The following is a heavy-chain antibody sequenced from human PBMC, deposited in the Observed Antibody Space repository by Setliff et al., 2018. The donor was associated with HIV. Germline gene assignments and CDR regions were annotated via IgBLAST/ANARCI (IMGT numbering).Heavy chain of an antibody. CDR3: VRHWGSSWSDPFDI. CDR2: LYYSGPA. CDR1: GGSISSYY. V-gene: IGHV4-59*04. D-gene: IGHD6-13*01. Sequence: PSETLSLTCTVSGGSISSYYWSWIRQPPGKGLEWIGGLYYSGPAYCYPSLKSRVTISIDTSKNQFSLNLISVTAADTAMYYCVRHWGSSWSDPFDIWGPGTMVTVSS. J-gene: IGHJ3*02.